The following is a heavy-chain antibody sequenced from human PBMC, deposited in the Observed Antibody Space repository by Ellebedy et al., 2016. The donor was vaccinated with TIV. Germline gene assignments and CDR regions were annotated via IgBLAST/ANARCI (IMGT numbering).Heavy chain of an antibody. V-gene: IGHV3-15*01. Sequence: GESLKISCVVSGLTFIDAWVSWVRQAPGKGLEWVGRINSKAAGTTDYTAPVKGRFTISRDDSKNTIYLQMTSLKTEDTGVYYCTWDGVTYHDSWGQGTLVTVSS. J-gene: IGHJ5*01. CDR3: TWDGVTYHDS. D-gene: IGHD1-26*01. CDR2: INSKAAGTT. CDR1: GLTFIDAW.